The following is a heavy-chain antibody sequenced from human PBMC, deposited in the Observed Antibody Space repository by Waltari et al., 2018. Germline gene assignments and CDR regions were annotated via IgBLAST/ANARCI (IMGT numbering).Heavy chain of an antibody. CDR2: IRSKPNNYAT. D-gene: IGHD6-13*01. CDR3: TGGAVTGTDF. CDR1: GLTFSGST. V-gene: IGHV3-73*01. Sequence: EVQVVESGGGLVQPGGSLKLSCATSGLTFSGSTIPWVRQTSGKGLEWIGRIRSKPNNYATRYTASVEGRFTISRDDSENTAYLQMSSLMTEDTAVYYCTGGAVTGTDFWGQGTLVTVSS. J-gene: IGHJ4*02.